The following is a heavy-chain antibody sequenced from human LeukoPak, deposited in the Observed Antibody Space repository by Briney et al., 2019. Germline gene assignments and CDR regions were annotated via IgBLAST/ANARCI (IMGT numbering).Heavy chain of an antibody. Sequence: GGSLRLSCAASGVHFADYAMHWVRQVPGKNLEGGSLISWDGANTDYPDSVKGRFTISRDNAKNSLYLQMNSLRAEDTAVYYCAREGGTTWFYYYMDVWGKGTTVTVSS. D-gene: IGHD4-17*01. CDR1: GVHFADYA. J-gene: IGHJ6*03. V-gene: IGHV3-43D*03. CDR3: AREGGTTWFYYYMDV. CDR2: ISWDGANT.